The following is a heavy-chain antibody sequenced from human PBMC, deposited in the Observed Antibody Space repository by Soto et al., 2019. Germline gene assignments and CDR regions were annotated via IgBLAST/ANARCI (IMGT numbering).Heavy chain of an antibody. CDR1: GFTFSSYG. Sequence: GGSLRLSCAASGFTFSSYGMHWVRQAPGKGLEWVAVIWYDGSNKYYADSVKGRFTISRDNSKNTLYLQMNSLRAEDTAVYYCARDGRWGLTYSSGWVLGAFDYWGQGTLVTVSS. CDR3: ARDGRWGLTYSSGWVLGAFDY. V-gene: IGHV3-33*01. D-gene: IGHD6-19*01. J-gene: IGHJ4*02. CDR2: IWYDGSNK.